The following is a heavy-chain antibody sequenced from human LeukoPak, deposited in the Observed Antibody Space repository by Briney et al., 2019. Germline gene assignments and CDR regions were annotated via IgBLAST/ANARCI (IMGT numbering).Heavy chain of an antibody. D-gene: IGHD2-15*01. CDR3: AKEGTSGLGYCSGGSCSPLYYFDY. V-gene: IGHV3-30*18. J-gene: IGHJ4*02. Sequence: PGRSLRLSCAASGFTFSSYGMHWVRQAPGKGLEWVAVISYDGSNKYYADSVKGRFTISRDNSKNTLYLQMNSLRAEDTAVYYCAKEGTSGLGYCSGGSCSPLYYFDYWGQGTLVTVSS. CDR1: GFTFSSYG. CDR2: ISYDGSNK.